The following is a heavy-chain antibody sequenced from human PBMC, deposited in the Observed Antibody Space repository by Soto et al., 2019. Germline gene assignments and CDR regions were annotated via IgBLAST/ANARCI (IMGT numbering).Heavy chain of an antibody. CDR3: ARHRFIDFWSGYPDY. D-gene: IGHD3-3*01. Sequence: QLQLQESGPGLVKPSETLSLTCTVSGGSISSSSYYWGWIRQPPGKGLEWIGSIYYSGSTYYNPSLKSRVTISVDTSKNQFSLKRSSVTAADTAVYYCARHRFIDFWSGYPDYWGQGTLVTVSS. CDR1: GGSISSSSYY. J-gene: IGHJ4*02. V-gene: IGHV4-39*01. CDR2: IYYSGST.